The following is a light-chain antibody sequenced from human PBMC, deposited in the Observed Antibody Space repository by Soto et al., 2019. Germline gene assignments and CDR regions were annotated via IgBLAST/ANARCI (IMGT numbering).Light chain of an antibody. V-gene: IGLV2-14*03. Sequence: QSALTQTASESGSPGRSVTISCTGSSSDVGDFNYVSWYQHLPGRAPKLIIYDVTNRPSGISYRFSASKSGRTASLTISGLQAEDEADYYCSSYSSSSTHVVFGGGTKVTVL. CDR2: DVT. CDR3: SSYSSSSTHVV. J-gene: IGLJ2*01. CDR1: SSDVGDFNY.